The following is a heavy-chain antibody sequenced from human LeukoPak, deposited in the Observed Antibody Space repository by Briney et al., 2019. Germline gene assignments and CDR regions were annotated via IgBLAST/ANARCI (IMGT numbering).Heavy chain of an antibody. J-gene: IGHJ5*02. V-gene: IGHV4-59*06. CDR1: GGSFSSHY. D-gene: IGHD3-9*01. CDR2: IYYSGST. Sequence: PSETLSLTCTVSGGSFSSHYWNWIRQPPGKGLEWIGYIYYSGSTYYNPSLKSRVTISVDTSKNQFSLKLSSVTAADTAVYYCARNYYDILTGYYIVSWFDPWGQGTLVTVSS. CDR3: ARNYYDILTGYYIVSWFDP.